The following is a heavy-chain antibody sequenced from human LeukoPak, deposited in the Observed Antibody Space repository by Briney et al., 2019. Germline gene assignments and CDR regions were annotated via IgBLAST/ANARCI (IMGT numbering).Heavy chain of an antibody. Sequence: PGRSLRLSCAASGFTFSSYGMHWVRQAPGKGLEWVAVIWYDGSNKYYADSVKGRFTISRDNSKNTLYLQMNSLRAEDTAVYYCAKDKWRTSGYFDYWGQGTLVTVSS. V-gene: IGHV3-33*06. D-gene: IGHD1-14*01. CDR1: GFTFSSYG. J-gene: IGHJ4*02. CDR3: AKDKWRTSGYFDY. CDR2: IWYDGSNK.